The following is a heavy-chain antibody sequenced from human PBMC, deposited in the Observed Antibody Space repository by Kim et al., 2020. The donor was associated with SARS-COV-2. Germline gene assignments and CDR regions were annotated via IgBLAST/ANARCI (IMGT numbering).Heavy chain of an antibody. Sequence: SETLSLTCVVYGGSFTNHKLHWVRQSPGQGLEWIGEVDDRGTTTYGPLLKGRVTMSADTSKAQFSLRLTSVRVADTGLYYCAAGRAGFIQVTNQNCLDTWGRGTLVTVSS. V-gene: IGHV4-34*10. CDR3: AAGRAGFIQVTNQNCLDT. CDR1: GGSFTNHK. J-gene: IGHJ5*02. CDR2: VDDRGTT. D-gene: IGHD3-10*01.